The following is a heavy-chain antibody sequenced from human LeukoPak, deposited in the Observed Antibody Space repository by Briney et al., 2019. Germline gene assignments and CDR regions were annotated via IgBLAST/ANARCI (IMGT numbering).Heavy chain of an antibody. D-gene: IGHD4-17*01. CDR3: ARDPPLTTVTTKASYYYGMDV. Sequence: GASVKVSCKASGYTFTSYGISWVRQAPGQGLEWMGWISAYNGNTNYAQKLQGRVTMTTDTSTSTAYMELRSLRSDDTAVYYCARDPPLTTVTTKASYYYGMDVWGQGTTVTVSS. V-gene: IGHV1-18*01. CDR1: GYTFTSYG. J-gene: IGHJ6*02. CDR2: ISAYNGNT.